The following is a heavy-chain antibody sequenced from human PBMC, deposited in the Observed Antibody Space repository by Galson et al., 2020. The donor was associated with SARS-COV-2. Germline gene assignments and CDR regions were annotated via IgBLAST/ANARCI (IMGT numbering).Heavy chain of an antibody. CDR2: ISHDGKIQ. D-gene: IGHD3-10*02. CDR1: GFTFTNYA. Sequence: GGSLRLSCAASGFTFTNYAMHWVRQAPGKGLEWLTVISHDGKIQVYADSVKGRFTSSRDNSGNMVFLQIVSLRPDDTALYYCTRDVSGGASDIWGQGKMVTVSS. CDR3: TRDVSGGASDI. V-gene: IGHV3-30*04. J-gene: IGHJ3*02.